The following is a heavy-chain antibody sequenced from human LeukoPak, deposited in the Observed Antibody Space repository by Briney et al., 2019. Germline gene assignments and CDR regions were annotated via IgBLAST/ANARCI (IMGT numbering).Heavy chain of an antibody. CDR1: GFTFSTYA. Sequence: GGSLRLSCAASGFTFSTYAMSWVRQTPGKGLEWVSAIGDDGATTYYADSVKGRFTISRDNSKNTLYLQMNSLRAEGTAVYYCAKGVSGWPYYFDYWGRGTLVTVSS. CDR2: IGDDGATT. V-gene: IGHV3-23*01. CDR3: AKGVSGWPYYFDY. J-gene: IGHJ4*02. D-gene: IGHD6-19*01.